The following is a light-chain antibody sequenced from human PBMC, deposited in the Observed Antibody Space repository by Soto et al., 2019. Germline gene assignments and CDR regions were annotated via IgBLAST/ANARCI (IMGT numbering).Light chain of an antibody. Sequence: ETVMTQSPATLSLSPGERATLSCRASQTLSSRHLAWYQQKPGQAPRLLIYGASARALGIPASFSGSGSGTEFSFTVTSLQSEDFAVYYCQQYDQRPITFGQGTRLEIK. V-gene: IGKV3-15*01. CDR3: QQYDQRPIT. CDR1: QTLSSRH. CDR2: GAS. J-gene: IGKJ5*01.